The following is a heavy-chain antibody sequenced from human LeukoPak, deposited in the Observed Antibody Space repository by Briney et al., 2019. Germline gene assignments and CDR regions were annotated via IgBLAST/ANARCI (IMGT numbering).Heavy chain of an antibody. CDR1: GGSISSYY. D-gene: IGHD1-26*01. Sequence: PSETLSPTCTVSGGSISSYYWSWIRQPPGKGLEWIGYIYYSGSTNYNPSLKSRVTISVDASKNQFSLKLTSVTAADTAVYLCAREDELLRVFDIWGQGTMVTVSS. CDR2: IYYSGST. CDR3: AREDELLRVFDI. V-gene: IGHV4-59*01. J-gene: IGHJ3*02.